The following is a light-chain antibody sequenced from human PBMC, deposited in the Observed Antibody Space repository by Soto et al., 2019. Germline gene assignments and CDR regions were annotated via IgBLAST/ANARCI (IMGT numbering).Light chain of an antibody. V-gene: IGKV3-15*01. Sequence: EIVMPQSPATLSVSPGARVTLSCRASQSISSSLAWYQQKRGQAPRLLIYGASNRATGIPARFSGSGSGTEFTLTISSLQSEDFAVYYCQQYDKWPLTFGGGTKVQIK. CDR2: GAS. CDR1: QSISSS. CDR3: QQYDKWPLT. J-gene: IGKJ4*01.